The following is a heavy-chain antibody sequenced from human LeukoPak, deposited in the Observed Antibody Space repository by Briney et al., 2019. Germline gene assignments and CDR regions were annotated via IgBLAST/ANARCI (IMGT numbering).Heavy chain of an antibody. CDR1: GFTFSSYA. Sequence: PGRFLRLSCAASGFTFSSYAMHWVRQAPGKRLEWVAVISYDGSNKYYADSVKGRFTISRDNSKNTLYLQMNSLRAEDTAVYYCARDLLGGDAFDIWGQGTMVTVSS. D-gene: IGHD3-16*01. CDR2: ISYDGSNK. J-gene: IGHJ3*02. V-gene: IGHV3-30*04. CDR3: ARDLLGGDAFDI.